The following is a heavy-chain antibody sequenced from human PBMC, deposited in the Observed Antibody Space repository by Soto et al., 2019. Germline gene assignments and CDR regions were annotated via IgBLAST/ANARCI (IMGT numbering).Heavy chain of an antibody. D-gene: IGHD5-12*01. CDR1: GFTFSNTW. V-gene: IGHV3-15*07. CDR3: YTDIYPQSFVDIYDI. J-gene: IGHJ3*02. CDR2: IKRNADGATT. Sequence: EHLLESGGGLVKPGGSLRLSCAASGFTFSNTWLNWVRQAPGKGLEWVGRIKRNADGATTDYAASVTGRFTISRDDSRNTLSLQMNSLKVEDTAVSFCYTDIYPQSFVDIYDIWGQGTRVTVSS.